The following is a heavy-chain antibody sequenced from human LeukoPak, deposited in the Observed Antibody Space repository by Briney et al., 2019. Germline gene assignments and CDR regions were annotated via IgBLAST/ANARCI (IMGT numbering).Heavy chain of an antibody. V-gene: IGHV4-59*08. Sequence: SETLSLTCTVSGGSISSYYWSWIRQPPGKGLEWIGYIYYSGSTNYNPSLKSRVTISVDTSKNQFSLKLSSVTAADTAVYYCARLFIVGSSGRYSSWFDPWGQGTLVTVSS. J-gene: IGHJ5*02. CDR2: IYYSGST. D-gene: IGHD6-19*01. CDR1: GGSISSYY. CDR3: ARLFIVGSSGRYSSWFDP.